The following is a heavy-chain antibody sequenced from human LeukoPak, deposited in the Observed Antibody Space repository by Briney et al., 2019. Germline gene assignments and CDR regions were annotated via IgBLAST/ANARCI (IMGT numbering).Heavy chain of an antibody. CDR2: IYYSGST. CDR1: GGSISSYY. J-gene: IGHJ1*01. D-gene: IGHD4-17*01. CDR3: ASSGVTIEYCQH. V-gene: IGHV4-59*08. Sequence: KASETLSLTCTVSGGSISSYYWNWIRQPPGKGLEWIGYIYYSGSTNYNPSLKSRVTISVDTSKNQFSLKLSSVTAADTAVYYCASSGVTIEYCQHWGQGTLVTVSS.